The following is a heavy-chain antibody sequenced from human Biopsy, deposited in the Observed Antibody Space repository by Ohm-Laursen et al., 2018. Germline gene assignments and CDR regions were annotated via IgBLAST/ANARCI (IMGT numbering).Heavy chain of an antibody. CDR1: GYSFTNYG. V-gene: IGHV1-18*01. D-gene: IGHD2-21*01. Sequence: ASVKVSCKASGYSFTNYGINWVRQAPGQGLEWMGRISGYNGNTKYAQKFQGRVTMTTDTSTSAVYMEARSLRSDDTAVYYCARVALPLYLDNWGQGTRVTVSS. CDR3: ARVALPLYLDN. J-gene: IGHJ4*02. CDR2: ISGYNGNT.